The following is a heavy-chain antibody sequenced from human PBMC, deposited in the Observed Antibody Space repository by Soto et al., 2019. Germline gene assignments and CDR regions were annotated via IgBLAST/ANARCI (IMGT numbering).Heavy chain of an antibody. Sequence: DVQLVESGGGLVQPGRSLRLSCAASGFTFDDYAMHWVRQAPGQGLEWVSGISWNSATTGYADSVQGRFTISRDNAKNSLYLQMSSLRPEDTALYYCTKGKEGTGYLDAFDIWGQGTMVTVSS. J-gene: IGHJ3*02. CDR3: TKGKEGTGYLDAFDI. V-gene: IGHV3-9*01. CDR2: ISWNSATT. D-gene: IGHD3-9*01. CDR1: GFTFDDYA.